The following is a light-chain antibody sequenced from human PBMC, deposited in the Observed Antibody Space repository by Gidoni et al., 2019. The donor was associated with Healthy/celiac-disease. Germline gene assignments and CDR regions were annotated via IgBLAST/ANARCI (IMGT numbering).Light chain of an antibody. CDR1: QSISSY. V-gene: IGKV1-39*01. J-gene: IGKJ3*01. Sequence: SVGDRVTITCRASQSISSYLNWYQQKPGKAPKLLIYAASSLQSGVPSRFSGSGSGTDFTLTISSLQPEDFATYYCQQSYSTPFTFGPGTKVDIK. CDR3: QQSYSTPFT. CDR2: AAS.